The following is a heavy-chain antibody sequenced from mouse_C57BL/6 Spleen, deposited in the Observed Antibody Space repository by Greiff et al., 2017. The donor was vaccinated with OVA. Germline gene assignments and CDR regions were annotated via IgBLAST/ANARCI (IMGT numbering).Heavy chain of an antibody. CDR3: ARVYDGYYWYFDV. Sequence: EVKLMESGGGLVKPGGSLKLSCAASGFTFSSYAMSWVRQTPEKRLEWVATISDGGSYTYYPDNVKGRFTISRDNAKNNLYLQMSHLKSEDTAMYYGARVYDGYYWYFDVWGTGTTVTVSS. CDR1: GFTFSSYA. CDR2: ISDGGSYT. V-gene: IGHV5-4*03. J-gene: IGHJ1*03. D-gene: IGHD2-3*01.